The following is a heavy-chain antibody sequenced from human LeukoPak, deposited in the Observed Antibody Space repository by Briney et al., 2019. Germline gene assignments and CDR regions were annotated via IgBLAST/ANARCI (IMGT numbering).Heavy chain of an antibody. V-gene: IGHV3-48*03. CDR2: ISSSGSTI. CDR1: GFTFSSYE. D-gene: IGHD1-26*01. J-gene: IGHJ6*03. Sequence: GGSLRLSCAASGFTFSSYEMNWVRQAPGKGPEWVSYISSSGSTIYYADSVKGRFTISRDNAKNSLYLQMNSLRAEDTAVYYCARERWELLRYYYYYMDVWGKGTTVTISS. CDR3: ARERWELLRYYYYYMDV.